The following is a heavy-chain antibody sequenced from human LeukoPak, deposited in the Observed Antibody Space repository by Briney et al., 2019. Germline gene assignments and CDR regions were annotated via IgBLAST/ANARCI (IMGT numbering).Heavy chain of an antibody. Sequence: GGSLRLSCAASGFTFSDYYMNWVRQAPGKGLEWVANIWPDGSDKYHVDSVRSRFTISRDNAQNSLNLQMNSLRAEDSGVYYCGRWGVNAGLDRWGQGTLVIVSS. J-gene: IGHJ5*02. CDR1: GFTFSDYY. CDR3: GRWGVNAGLDR. D-gene: IGHD3-10*01. CDR2: IWPDGSDK. V-gene: IGHV3-7*01.